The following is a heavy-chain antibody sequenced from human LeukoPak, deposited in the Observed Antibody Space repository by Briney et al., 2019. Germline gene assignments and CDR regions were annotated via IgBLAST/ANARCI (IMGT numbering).Heavy chain of an antibody. D-gene: IGHD3-22*01. CDR1: GGSFSGYY. V-gene: IGHV4-34*01. J-gene: IGHJ4*02. CDR3: ARVPYYYDSSGYYADY. Sequence: SETLSLTCAVYGGSFSGYYWSWIRQPPGKGLEWIGEINHSGSTNYNPSLKSRVTISEDTSKNQFSLKLSSVTAADTAVYYCARVPYYYDSSGYYADYWGQGTLVTVSS. CDR2: INHSGST.